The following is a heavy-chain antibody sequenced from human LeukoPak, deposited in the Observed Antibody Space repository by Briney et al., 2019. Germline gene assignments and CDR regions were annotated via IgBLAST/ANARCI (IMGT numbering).Heavy chain of an antibody. Sequence: SETLSLTCTVSGGSISSYYWSWIRQPAGKGLEWIGRIYTSGSTNYNPSLKSRVTMSVDTSKNQFSLKLSSVTAADTAVYYCARDMYYYDSSGFRGFDYWGQGTLVTVSS. D-gene: IGHD3-22*01. CDR1: GGSISSYY. CDR2: IYTSGST. J-gene: IGHJ4*02. CDR3: ARDMYYYDSSGFRGFDY. V-gene: IGHV4-4*07.